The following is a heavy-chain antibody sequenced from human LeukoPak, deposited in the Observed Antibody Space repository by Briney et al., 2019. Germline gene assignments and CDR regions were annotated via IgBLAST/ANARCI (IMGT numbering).Heavy chain of an antibody. CDR3: ARALRYYSDSSGYAFDY. CDR1: GGTFINFA. Sequence: SVTVSFMSSGGTFINFAISWVRQAPGQGLEWMGGIIPIFRTANYAQKFQGRVTITAVESTSTAYMELSSLRSEDTAVYYCARALRYYSDSSGYAFDYWGQGTLVTVSS. V-gene: IGHV1-69*13. J-gene: IGHJ4*02. D-gene: IGHD3-22*01. CDR2: IIPIFRTA.